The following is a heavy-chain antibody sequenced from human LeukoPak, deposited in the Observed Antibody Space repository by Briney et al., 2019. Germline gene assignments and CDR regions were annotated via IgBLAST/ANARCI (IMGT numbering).Heavy chain of an antibody. Sequence: SETLSLTCAVYGGSFSGYYWSWIRQPPGKGLEWVGEINHSGSTNYNPSLKSRVTISVDTSKNQFSLKLSSVTAADTAVYYCARGPLVYGSGSYFPYYFDYWGQGTLVTVSS. V-gene: IGHV4-34*01. J-gene: IGHJ4*02. CDR3: ARGPLVYGSGSYFPYYFDY. CDR2: INHSGST. CDR1: GGSFSGYY. D-gene: IGHD3-10*01.